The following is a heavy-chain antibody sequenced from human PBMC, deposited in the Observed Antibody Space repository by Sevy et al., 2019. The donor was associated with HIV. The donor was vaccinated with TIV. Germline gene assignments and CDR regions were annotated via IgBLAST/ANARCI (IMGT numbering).Heavy chain of an antibody. CDR2: IRYDGSNK. D-gene: IGHD6-6*01. J-gene: IGHJ4*02. CDR1: GFSFSDYG. Sequence: GGSLRLSCAASGFSFSDYGMHWVRQAPGKGLEWVTLIRYDGSNKYYADSVKGRFTISRDNSKNTLYLQMNSLRAEDTAVYYCAKDYARRFSTSSGDFDYWCQGTLVTVSS. V-gene: IGHV3-30*02. CDR3: AKDYARRFSTSSGDFDY.